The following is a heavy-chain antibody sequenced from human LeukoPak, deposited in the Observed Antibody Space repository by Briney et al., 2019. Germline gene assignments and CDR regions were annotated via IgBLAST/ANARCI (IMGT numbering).Heavy chain of an antibody. J-gene: IGHJ6*04. CDR3: AELGITMIGGV. Sequence: GGSLRLSCAASGFTFSSYGMTRVRQAPGKGLEWVSYISSSSSTIYYADSVKGRFTISRDNAKNSLYLQMNSLRAEDTAVYYCAELGITMIGGVWGKGTTVTISS. CDR1: GFTFSSYG. D-gene: IGHD3-10*02. V-gene: IGHV3-48*04. CDR2: ISSSSSTI.